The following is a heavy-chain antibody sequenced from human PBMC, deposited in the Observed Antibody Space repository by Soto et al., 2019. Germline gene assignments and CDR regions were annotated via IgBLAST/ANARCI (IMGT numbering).Heavy chain of an antibody. J-gene: IGHJ4*02. V-gene: IGHV4-31*03. CDR1: GGSISSGGYY. Sequence: QVQLQESGPGLVKPSQTLSLTCTVSGGSISSGGYYWSWIRQHPGKGLEWIGYIYYSGSTYYNYSPPPLNRRVTIPVDTSKNQFSLKLSSVTAADTAVYYCARTPLLWGQGTLVTVSS. CDR2: IYYSGST. CDR3: ARTPLL.